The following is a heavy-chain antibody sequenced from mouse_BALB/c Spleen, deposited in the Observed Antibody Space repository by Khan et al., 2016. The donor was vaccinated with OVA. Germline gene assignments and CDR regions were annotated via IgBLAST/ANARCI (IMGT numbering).Heavy chain of an antibody. CDR1: GYTFTSYT. J-gene: IGHJ3*01. CDR2: INPSNDYT. V-gene: IGHV1-4*01. D-gene: IGHD2-14*01. CDR3: ARDGAYYRNDGWFAY. Sequence: VKLKQSGAELARPGASVKMSCKASGYTFTSYTIHWIKQRPGQGLEWIGYINPSNDYTNYNQKFKDKATLTADKSSTTAYMQLSSLTSDDSAVYYCARDGAYYRNDGWFAYWGQGTLVTVSA.